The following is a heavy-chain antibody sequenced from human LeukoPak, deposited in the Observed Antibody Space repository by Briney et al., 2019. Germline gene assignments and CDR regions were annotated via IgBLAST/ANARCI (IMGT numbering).Heavy chain of an antibody. CDR1: GYTFTGYY. Sequence: ASVKVSCKASGYTFTGYYMHWVRQAPGQGLEWMGWINPNSGGTNYAQKFQGRVTMTRDTSISAAYMELSRLRSDDTAVYYCARDVAWGIVVVISQEYYFDYWGQGTLVTVSS. J-gene: IGHJ4*02. V-gene: IGHV1-2*02. CDR3: ARDVAWGIVVVISQEYYFDY. CDR2: INPNSGGT. D-gene: IGHD2-2*01.